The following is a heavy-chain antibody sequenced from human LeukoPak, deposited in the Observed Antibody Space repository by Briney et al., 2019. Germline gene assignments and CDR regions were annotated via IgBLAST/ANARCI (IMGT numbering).Heavy chain of an antibody. CDR3: ARDPAHSGFRGFSGMDV. J-gene: IGHJ6*02. CDR1: GGSISSYY. V-gene: IGHV4-59*01. CDR2: IDYSGTT. Sequence: SETLSLTCTVSGGSISSYYWSWIRQPPGKGLEWIGYIDYSGTTNYNPSLKSRVTISVDKSNNQFSLKLSSVTAADTAVYYCARDPAHSGFRGFSGMDVWGQGTTVTVSS. D-gene: IGHD5-12*01.